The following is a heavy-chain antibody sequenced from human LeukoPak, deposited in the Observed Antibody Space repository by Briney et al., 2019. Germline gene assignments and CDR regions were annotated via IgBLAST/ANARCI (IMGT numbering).Heavy chain of an antibody. CDR1: GGAFSSYA. V-gene: IGHV1-69*04. J-gene: IGHJ6*02. D-gene: IGHD5-12*01. Sequence: SVKVSCKASGGAFSSYAISWVRQAPGQGLEWMGRIIPILGIANYAQKFQGRVTITADKSTSTAYMELSSLRSEDTAVYYCARDLEPIVATILGSYYGMDVWGQGTTVTVSS. CDR2: IIPILGIA. CDR3: ARDLEPIVATILGSYYGMDV.